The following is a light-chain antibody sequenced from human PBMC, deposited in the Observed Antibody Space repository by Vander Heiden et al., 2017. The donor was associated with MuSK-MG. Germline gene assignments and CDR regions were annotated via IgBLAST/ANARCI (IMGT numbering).Light chain of an antibody. CDR2: DVS. J-gene: IGLJ1*01. CDR3: SSYTSSSTLPYV. V-gene: IGLV2-14*01. CDR1: SSDVGGYNY. Sequence: QSALTQPASLSGSPGPSITISCTGTSSDVGGYNYVSWYQQHPGKAPKLMIYDVSNRPSGVSNRVSGSKSGNTASLTISGLQAEDEADYYCSSYTSSSTLPYVFGTGTKVTVL.